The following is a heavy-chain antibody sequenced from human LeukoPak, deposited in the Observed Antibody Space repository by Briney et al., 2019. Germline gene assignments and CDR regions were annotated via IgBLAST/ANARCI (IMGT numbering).Heavy chain of an antibody. D-gene: IGHD1-26*01. J-gene: IGHJ4*02. Sequence: PSETLSLTCTVSGGSISSSSYYWGWIRQPPGKGLEWIGSIYYSGSTYYNPSLKSRVTISVDTSKNQFSLKLSSVTAADTAVYYCARHPPSGSYYGRFDYWGQGTLVTVSS. CDR2: IYYSGST. CDR3: ARHPPSGSYYGRFDY. CDR1: GGSISSSSYY. V-gene: IGHV4-39*01.